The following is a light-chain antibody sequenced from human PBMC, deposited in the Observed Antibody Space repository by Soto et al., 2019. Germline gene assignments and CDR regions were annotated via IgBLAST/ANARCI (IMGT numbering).Light chain of an antibody. CDR3: QQYNSWPLT. CDR1: QNINSN. J-gene: IGKJ4*01. V-gene: IGKV3-15*01. CDR2: DAS. Sequence: EIVLTRSPATLSVSPGERATLSCRASQNINSNLAWYQQKPGQAPRLLIFDASNRADGTPARFSGGGSETDLTLTITSLQSEDVAVYYCQQYNSWPLTFGGGTKVDIK.